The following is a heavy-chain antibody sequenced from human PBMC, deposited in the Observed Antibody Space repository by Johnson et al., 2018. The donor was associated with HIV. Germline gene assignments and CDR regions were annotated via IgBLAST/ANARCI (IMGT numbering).Heavy chain of an antibody. CDR3: ARDPFPRFYAFDI. V-gene: IGHV3-30*04. J-gene: IGHJ3*02. Sequence: QVQVVESGGGVVQPGRSLRLSCAASGFTFNSYAMHWVRQAPGKGLEWVAIISYDGNNKYYADSVKGRFTISRDNSKNTLYLQMNSLRAEDTAVYYCARDPFPRFYAFDIWGQGTMVTVSS. CDR2: ISYDGNNK. CDR1: GFTFNSYA.